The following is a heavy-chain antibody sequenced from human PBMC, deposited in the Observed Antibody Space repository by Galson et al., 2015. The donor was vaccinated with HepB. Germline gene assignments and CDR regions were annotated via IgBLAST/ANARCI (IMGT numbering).Heavy chain of an antibody. Sequence: CAISEDSVSNNNAAWNWIRQSPSRGLEWLGRTYYRSMWYTDYAPSVKSRITVNPYTSTDQFSLEVTSVTPDDTAVYFCAREEASTYCFDNRGQGTLVTVSS. J-gene: IGHJ4*02. CDR2: TYYRSMWYT. V-gene: IGHV6-1*01. CDR3: AREEASTYCFDN. D-gene: IGHD2-2*01. CDR1: EDSVSNNNAA.